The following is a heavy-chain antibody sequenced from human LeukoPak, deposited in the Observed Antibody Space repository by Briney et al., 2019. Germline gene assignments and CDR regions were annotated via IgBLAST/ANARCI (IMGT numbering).Heavy chain of an antibody. J-gene: IGHJ4*02. CDR3: ARGITDYSGYDY. Sequence: GGSLRLSCAASGFSFSNYWMTWVRQAPGKGLEWVSVFYHSDSTYHADSVKGRFSISRDNSKNKLYLQMNSVRAEDTAVYYCARGITDYSGYDYWGQGTLVTVSS. CDR2: FYHSDST. D-gene: IGHD5-12*01. CDR1: GFSFSNYW. V-gene: IGHV3-66*01.